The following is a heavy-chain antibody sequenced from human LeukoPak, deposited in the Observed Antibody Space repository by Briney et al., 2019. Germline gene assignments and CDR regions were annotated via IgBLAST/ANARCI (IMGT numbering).Heavy chain of an antibody. D-gene: IGHD3-9*01. Sequence: GASLRLSCVASGFIFRNYVMSWVRQAPGKGLEWVSAITGSGDTTYYADSVKGRFTISRDNSKNTLYVEMNTLRAEDTAVYYCAKWGDYDILTGYYVPDFWGQGTLVTVSS. J-gene: IGHJ4*02. CDR1: GFIFRNYV. CDR3: AKWGDYDILTGYYVPDF. V-gene: IGHV3-23*01. CDR2: ITGSGDTT.